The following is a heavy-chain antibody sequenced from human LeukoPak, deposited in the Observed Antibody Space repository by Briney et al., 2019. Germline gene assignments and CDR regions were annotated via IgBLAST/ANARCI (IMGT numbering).Heavy chain of an antibody. Sequence: ASVKVSCKASGGTFSSYAISWVRQAPGQGLEWMGGIIPIFGTANYAQKFQGRVTITTDESTSTAYMELSSLRSEDTAVYYCARASILDYYDSSGSFDYWGQGTLVTVSS. J-gene: IGHJ4*02. CDR3: ARASILDYYDSSGSFDY. CDR1: GGTFSSYA. CDR2: IIPIFGTA. V-gene: IGHV1-69*05. D-gene: IGHD3-22*01.